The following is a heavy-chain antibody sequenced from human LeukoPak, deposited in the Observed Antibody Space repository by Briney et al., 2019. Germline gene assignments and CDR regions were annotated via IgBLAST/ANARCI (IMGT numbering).Heavy chain of an antibody. D-gene: IGHD1-14*01. V-gene: IGHV3-7*01. CDR3: ARGDVVIEPPRFCGFDI. J-gene: IGHJ3*02. CDR1: GFTFSSYW. Sequence: GGSLRLSCAASGFTFSSYWMSWVRQAPGKGLEWAANIKQDGSEKYYVDSVKGRFTISRDNAKNSLYLQMNSLRAEDTAVYYCARGDVVIEPPRFCGFDIWGHGTMVTVSS. CDR2: IKQDGSEK.